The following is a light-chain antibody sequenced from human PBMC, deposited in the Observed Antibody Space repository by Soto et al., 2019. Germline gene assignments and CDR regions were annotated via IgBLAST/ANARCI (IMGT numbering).Light chain of an antibody. CDR1: QDISKF. V-gene: IGKV1-33*01. CDR2: DAS. Sequence: DIQMTQSPSSMSASIGDRVSFTCQASQDISKFLNWYQHKPGQAPSLLIYDASKSHFGVPSRFSVSGSGTDGTFTISSLKTEDNATYYCQQYENRTYTFGPGTKVDIK. J-gene: IGKJ3*01. CDR3: QQYENRTYT.